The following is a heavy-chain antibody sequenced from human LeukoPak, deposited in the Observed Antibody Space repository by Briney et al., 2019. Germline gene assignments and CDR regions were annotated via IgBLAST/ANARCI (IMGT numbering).Heavy chain of an antibody. Sequence: TPSETLSLTCTVSGGSISSGSYYWSWIRQPAGKGLEWIGRIYTSGSTNYNPSLKSRVTISVDTSKNQFSLKLSSVTAADTAVYYCARTVVVPAATSYYYYYMDVWGKGTTVTVSS. V-gene: IGHV4-61*02. CDR2: IYTSGST. CDR1: GGSISSGSYY. J-gene: IGHJ6*03. CDR3: ARTVVVPAATSYYYYYMDV. D-gene: IGHD2-2*01.